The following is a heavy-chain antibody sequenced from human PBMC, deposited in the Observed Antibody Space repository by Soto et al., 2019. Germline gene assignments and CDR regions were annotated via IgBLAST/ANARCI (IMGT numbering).Heavy chain of an antibody. Sequence: ASVKVSCKASGGTFRSYAISWVRQAPGQGLEWMGGIIPIFGTANYAQKFQGRVTITADESTSTAYMELSSLRSEDTAVYYCACYYGSGSYYTMWVSPNEYYYYGMDVWGQGTTVTVSS. V-gene: IGHV1-69*13. CDR2: IIPIFGTA. CDR1: GGTFRSYA. D-gene: IGHD3-10*01. CDR3: ACYYGSGSYYTMWVSPNEYYYYGMDV. J-gene: IGHJ6*02.